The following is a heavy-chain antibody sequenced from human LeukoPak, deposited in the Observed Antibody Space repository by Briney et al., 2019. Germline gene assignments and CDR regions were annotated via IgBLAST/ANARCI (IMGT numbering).Heavy chain of an antibody. J-gene: IGHJ4*02. Sequence: GGSLRLSCAASGFTVSSNYMNWVRQAPGKGLEWVSVIYSGGSTYYADSVKGRFTISRDNFKNTLFLQMNSSRAEDTAVYYCAREAVTRNYFDYWGQGTLVTVSS. CDR2: IYSGGST. CDR3: AREAVTRNYFDY. V-gene: IGHV3-53*01. CDR1: GFTVSSNY. D-gene: IGHD4-17*01.